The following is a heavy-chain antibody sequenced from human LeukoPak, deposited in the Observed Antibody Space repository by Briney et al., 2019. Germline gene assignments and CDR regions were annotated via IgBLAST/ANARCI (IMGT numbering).Heavy chain of an antibody. Sequence: RPGGSLRLSCAASGFTFSSYAMSWVRQAPGKGLEWVSAISGSGGSTYYADSVKGRFTISRDNSKNTLYLQMNSLRAEDTAVYYCARDLRERWPPSDYWGQGTLVTVSS. J-gene: IGHJ4*02. CDR2: ISGSGGST. CDR1: GFTFSSYA. CDR3: ARDLRERWPPSDY. V-gene: IGHV3-23*01. D-gene: IGHD1-26*01.